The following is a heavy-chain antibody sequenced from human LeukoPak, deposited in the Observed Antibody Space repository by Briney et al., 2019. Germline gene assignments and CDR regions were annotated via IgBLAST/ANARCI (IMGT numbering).Heavy chain of an antibody. CDR2: IYYSGST. CDR3: ARARLSSTYAFDI. CDR1: GGSISSYY. Sequence: SETLSLTCTVSGGSISSYYWSWIRQPPGKGLEWIGYIYYSGSTNYNPSLKSRVTITVDTSKNQFSLKLSSVTAADTAVYYCARARLSSTYAFDIWGQGTMVTVSS. V-gene: IGHV4-59*01. D-gene: IGHD6-13*01. J-gene: IGHJ3*02.